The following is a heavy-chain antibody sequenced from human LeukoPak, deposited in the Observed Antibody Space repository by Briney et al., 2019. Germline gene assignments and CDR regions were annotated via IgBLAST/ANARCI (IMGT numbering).Heavy chain of an antibody. V-gene: IGHV3-7*03. Sequence: GGSLRLSRAVSGFNFRDHWMDWVRQAPGKGLEWVGHIKNDGSETYYLDSLKGRFSISRDNTNNALYLQMNSLRVEDTAVYYCVKNDGWFHLAQWGQGTLVTVSS. CDR1: GFNFRDHW. J-gene: IGHJ4*02. D-gene: IGHD6-19*01. CDR3: VKNDGWFHLAQ. CDR2: IKNDGSET.